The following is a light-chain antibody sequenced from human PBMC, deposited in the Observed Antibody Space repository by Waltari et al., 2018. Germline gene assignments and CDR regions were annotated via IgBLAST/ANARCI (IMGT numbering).Light chain of an antibody. CDR2: AAS. Sequence: ETVMTQSPATLSVSPGERVTLSCRASQTIVDNLAWYQQRPGQPPRLLFYAASTRATSVPARFSGGGSGTEFTLTISSLQSEDFAVYYCQQYRHWPLAFGGGTKVEI. CDR1: QTIVDN. V-gene: IGKV3-15*01. J-gene: IGKJ4*01. CDR3: QQYRHWPLA.